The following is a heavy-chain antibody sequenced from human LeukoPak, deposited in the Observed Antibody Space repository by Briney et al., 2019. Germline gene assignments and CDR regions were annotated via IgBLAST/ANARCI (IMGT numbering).Heavy chain of an antibody. V-gene: IGHV4-30-2*01. CDR3: ARDGYGSGGFDY. CDR1: GGSISSGGYY. D-gene: IGHD3-10*01. J-gene: IGHJ4*02. CDR2: IYHSGST. Sequence: PSETLSLTCTVSGGSISSGGYYWSWIRQPPGKGLEWIGYIYHSGSTYYNPSLKSRVTISVDRSKNQFSLKLSSVTAADTAVYYCARDGYGSGGFDYWGQGTLVTVSS.